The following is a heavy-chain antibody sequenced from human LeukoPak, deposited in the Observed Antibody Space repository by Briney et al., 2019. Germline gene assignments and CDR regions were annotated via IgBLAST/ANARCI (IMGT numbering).Heavy chain of an antibody. J-gene: IGHJ4*02. D-gene: IGHD3-22*01. CDR3: ARVFWETVNTGYYSDF. CDR2: ITSSSSDI. Sequence: GGSLRLSCAASGFPFNTYWMTWVRQAPGKGLEWISSITSSSSDIFYADSVRGRFTISRDNANNALHLQMNSLRAEDTAVYYCARVFWETVNTGYYSDFWGQGTLVTVSS. CDR1: GFPFNTYW. V-gene: IGHV3-21*01.